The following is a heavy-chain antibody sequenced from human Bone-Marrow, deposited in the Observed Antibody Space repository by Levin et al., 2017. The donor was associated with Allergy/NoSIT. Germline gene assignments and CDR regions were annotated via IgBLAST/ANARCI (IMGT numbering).Heavy chain of an antibody. CDR2: VSGSGGIT. D-gene: IGHD2-21*01. CDR3: VKDRGDYNSPRWFDY. J-gene: IGHJ4*02. Sequence: KGLQWVAYVSGSGGITDYADSVEGRFTVSRDNAKNTLYLQMNNLGVDDTAVYYCVKDRGDYNSPRWFDYWGRGALVTVSS. V-gene: IGHV3-23*01.